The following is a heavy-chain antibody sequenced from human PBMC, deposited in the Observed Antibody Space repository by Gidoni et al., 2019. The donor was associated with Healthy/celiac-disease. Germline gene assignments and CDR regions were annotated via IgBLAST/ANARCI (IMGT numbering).Heavy chain of an antibody. CDR1: GFTFSSSG. D-gene: IGHD2-2*01. CDR3: AKPFVPAATYYYYYYGMDV. Sequence: QVQLVESGGGVVQPGRSLRLSCAASGFTFSSSGMHWVRQAPGKGLEWVAVISYDGSNKYYADSVKGRFTISRDNSKNTLYLQMNSLRAEDTAVYYCAKPFVPAATYYYYYYGMDVWGQGTTVTVSS. CDR2: ISYDGSNK. J-gene: IGHJ6*02. V-gene: IGHV3-30*18.